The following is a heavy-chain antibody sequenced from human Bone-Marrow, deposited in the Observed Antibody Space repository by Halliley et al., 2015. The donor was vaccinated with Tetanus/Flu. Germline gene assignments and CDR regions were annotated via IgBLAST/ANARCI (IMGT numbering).Heavy chain of an antibody. Sequence: LEGVGEIYQRGSPPYTPPLKGRVTISVATPKNQFSLELTSVTAADTAVYYCVGGPVAGWVDYWGQGTLVTVSS. CDR2: IYQRGSP. V-gene: IGHV4-4*06. CDR3: VGGPVAGWVDY. D-gene: IGHD6-19*01. J-gene: IGHJ4*02.